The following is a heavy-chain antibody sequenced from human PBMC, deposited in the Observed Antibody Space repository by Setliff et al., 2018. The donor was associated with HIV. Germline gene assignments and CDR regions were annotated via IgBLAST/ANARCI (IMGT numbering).Heavy chain of an antibody. Sequence: PSETLSLTCTVAGGSISSHYWSWIRQPQGKGLEWIGYIYDSGSTNYNPSLKSRVTVSLDTSKNQFSLKLRSVTAADTAVYYCARGIYYYYYMDVWGKGTTVTVSS. V-gene: IGHV4-59*11. CDR3: ARGIYYYYYMDV. CDR2: IYDSGST. J-gene: IGHJ6*03. CDR1: GGSISSHY.